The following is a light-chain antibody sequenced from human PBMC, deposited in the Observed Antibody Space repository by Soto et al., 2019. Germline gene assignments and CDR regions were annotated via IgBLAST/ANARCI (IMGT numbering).Light chain of an antibody. V-gene: IGLV2-14*01. CDR3: SSYTSSSTGV. CDR2: DVS. J-gene: IGLJ1*01. Sequence: ALTQPASASGSPGQSITISCTGTSSDVGGYNYVSWYQQHPGKAPKLMIYDVSNRPSGVSNRFSGSKSGNTASLTISGLQAEDEADYYCSSYTSSSTGVFGTGTKVTVL. CDR1: SSDVGGYNY.